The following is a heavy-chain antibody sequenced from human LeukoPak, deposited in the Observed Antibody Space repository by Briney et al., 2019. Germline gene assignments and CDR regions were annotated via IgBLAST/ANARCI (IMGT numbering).Heavy chain of an antibody. CDR1: GYTFSGYY. Sequence: ASVKVSCKASGYTFSGYYMHWVRQAPGQGLEWMGRINPNSGGTDYVQKFQGRVTMTRDTSISTAYMELSRLRSDDTAVYYCARNSARSRYWWFDPWGQGTLVTVSS. CDR3: ARNSARSRYWWFDP. D-gene: IGHD1-14*01. V-gene: IGHV1-2*06. J-gene: IGHJ5*02. CDR2: INPNSGGT.